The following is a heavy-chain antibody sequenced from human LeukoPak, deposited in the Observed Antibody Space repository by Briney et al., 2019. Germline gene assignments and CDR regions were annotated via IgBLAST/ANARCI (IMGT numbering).Heavy chain of an antibody. CDR3: ARRRGSGSYYIGTWARYYFDY. D-gene: IGHD3-10*01. J-gene: IGHJ4*02. CDR2: IYYSGST. CDR1: GGSISSSSYY. V-gene: IGHV4-39*07. Sequence: PSETLSLTCTVSGGSISSSSYYWGWIRQPPGKGLEWIGSIYYSGSTYYNPSLKSRVTISVDTSKNQFSLKLSSVTAADTAVYYCARRRGSGSYYIGTWARYYFDYWGQGTLVTVSS.